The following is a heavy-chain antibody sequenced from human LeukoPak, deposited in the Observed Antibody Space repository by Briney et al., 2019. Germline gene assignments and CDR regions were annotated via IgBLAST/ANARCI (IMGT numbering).Heavy chain of an antibody. J-gene: IGHJ4*02. CDR2: INPNSGGT. CDR3: ARAGSYSTYYFDY. V-gene: IGHV1-2*02. Sequence: VASVKVSCKASGGTFSSYAISWVRQAPGQGLEWMGWINPNSGGTNYAQKFQGRVTMTRDTSISTAYMELSRLRSDDTAVYYCARAGSYSTYYFDYWGQGTLVTVSS. CDR1: GGTFSSYA. D-gene: IGHD1-26*01.